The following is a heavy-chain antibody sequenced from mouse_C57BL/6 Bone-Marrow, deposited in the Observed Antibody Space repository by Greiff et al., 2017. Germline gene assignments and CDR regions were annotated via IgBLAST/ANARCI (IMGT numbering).Heavy chain of an antibody. D-gene: IGHD1-1*01. J-gene: IGHJ4*01. V-gene: IGHV1-55*01. Sequence: QVQLQQPGAELVKPGASVKMSCKASGYTFTSYWITWVKQRPGQGLEWIGDIYPGSGSTNYNEKFKSKATLTVDTSSSTAYMQLSSLTSEDSAVYYCATDYYGSSGDYFYAMDYWGQGTSVTVSS. CDR2: IYPGSGST. CDR1: GYTFTSYW. CDR3: ATDYYGSSGDYFYAMDY.